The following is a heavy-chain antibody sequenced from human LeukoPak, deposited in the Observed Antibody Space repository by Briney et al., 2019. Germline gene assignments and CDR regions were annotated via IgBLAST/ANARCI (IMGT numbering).Heavy chain of an antibody. CDR1: GASIITNAFY. CDR2: IFYSGDA. CDR3: ARHSWSDSARGGKPDY. V-gene: IGHV4-39*01. Sequence: TPSETLSLTCTVSGASIITNAFYWGWIRQSPEKKLEWIGSIFYSGDAYYNPSLKSRVTLSVDTSKNQFSLKLASLTATDTAVYYCARHSWSDSARGGKPDYWGQGALVAVSS. J-gene: IGHJ4*02. D-gene: IGHD6-6*01.